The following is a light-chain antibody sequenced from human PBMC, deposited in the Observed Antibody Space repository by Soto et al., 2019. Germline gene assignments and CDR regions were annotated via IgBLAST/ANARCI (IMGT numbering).Light chain of an antibody. V-gene: IGKV1-39*01. Sequence: DIRMTQSPSSLSASVGDRVTIACLASQSIDTHLNWYQQHPGKAPNALIYEASNLQSGVPSRFSGSGSGTDFTHTISGLQPDDYATYYCQQTYSPPATFGQGTKVDIK. CDR1: QSIDTH. J-gene: IGKJ1*01. CDR2: EAS. CDR3: QQTYSPPAT.